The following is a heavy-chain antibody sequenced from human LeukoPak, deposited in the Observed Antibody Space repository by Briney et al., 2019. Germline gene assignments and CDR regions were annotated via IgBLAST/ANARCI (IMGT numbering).Heavy chain of an antibody. CDR3: ARVSYYDSSGYYPAYYYYYYMDV. CDR2: IYTSGST. D-gene: IGHD3-22*01. CDR1: GGSISSYY. V-gene: IGHV4-4*07. J-gene: IGHJ6*03. Sequence: SETLSLTCTVSGGSISSYYWSWIRQPAGKGLEWIGRIYTSGSTNYNPSLKSRVTMSVDTSKNQFSLKLSSVTAADTAVYYCARVSYYDSSGYYPAYYYYYYMDVWGKGTTVTVSS.